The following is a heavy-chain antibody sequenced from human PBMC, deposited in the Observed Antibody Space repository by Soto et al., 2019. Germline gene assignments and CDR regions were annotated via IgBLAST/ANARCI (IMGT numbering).Heavy chain of an antibody. CDR3: AKGLRRLLRTQYYYGLDV. CDR2: ISGSGGST. Sequence: PXGSLRLSCAASGFTFSPYAMSWVRQAPGKGLEWVSSISGSGGSTHYADSVKGRFTVSRDNSKRALSLQMSSLREEDTATYYCAKGLRRLLRTQYYYGLDVWGRGTTVTVSS. D-gene: IGHD3-10*01. CDR1: GFTFSPYA. J-gene: IGHJ6*02. V-gene: IGHV3-23*01.